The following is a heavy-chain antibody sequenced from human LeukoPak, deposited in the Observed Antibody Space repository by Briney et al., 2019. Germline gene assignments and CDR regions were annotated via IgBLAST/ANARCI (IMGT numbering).Heavy chain of an antibody. J-gene: IGHJ4*02. D-gene: IGHD5-18*01. CDR3: ARHLSGVTGYTYGRGIDY. V-gene: IGHV4-4*07. Sequence: PSETLSLTCTVSGGSITSYYWSWIRQPAGKGLEWIGRIYVTESTTYNPSLKSRVTISIDTSKNQFSLKLTSVTAADTAVYYCARHLSGVTGYTYGRGIDYWGQGTLATVSS. CDR2: IYVTEST. CDR1: GGSITSYY.